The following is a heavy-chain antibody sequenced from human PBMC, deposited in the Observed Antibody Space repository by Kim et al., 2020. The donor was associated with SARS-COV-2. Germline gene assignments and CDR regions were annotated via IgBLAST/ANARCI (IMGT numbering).Heavy chain of an antibody. Sequence: GGSLTLSCAASGFTFSSYAMSWVRQAPGKGLEWVSVIYSGGISTYYADSVKGRFTISRDNSMNTLYLQMSSLRAEDTAVYYCAKQGYCSGGSCYDYWGQG. CDR3: AKQGYCSGGSCYDY. D-gene: IGHD2-15*01. CDR1: GFTFSSYA. J-gene: IGHJ4*02. CDR2: IYSGGIST. V-gene: IGHV3-23*03.